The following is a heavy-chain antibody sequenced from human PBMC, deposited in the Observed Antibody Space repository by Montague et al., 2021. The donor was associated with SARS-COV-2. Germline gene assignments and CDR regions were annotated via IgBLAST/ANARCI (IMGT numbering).Heavy chain of an antibody. V-gene: IGHV4-39*01. CDR2: IYYSGST. CDR1: GGSISSSSYY. CDR3: ARRGRQWLRLYPYYFDY. D-gene: IGHD5-12*01. J-gene: IGHJ4*02. Sequence: SETLSLTCTVSGGSISSSSYYWGWIRQPPGKGLEWFGSIYYSGSTYYNPSLKSRVTISVDTSKNQFSLKLSSVTAADTAVYYCARRGRQWLRLYPYYFDYWGQGTLVTVSS.